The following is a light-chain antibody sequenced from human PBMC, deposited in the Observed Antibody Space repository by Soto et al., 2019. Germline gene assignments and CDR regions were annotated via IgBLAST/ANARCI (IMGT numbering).Light chain of an antibody. CDR3: QQYYSTPRT. CDR2: WAS. Sequence: DIVMTQSPDSLAVSLGERATINCKSSQSVLYSSNNKNYLTWSQQKPGQPPNLLIYWASTRESGVPDRFSGSGSGTDFTLTIRSLQAEDVSVYYCQQYYSTPRTFGQGTKVDIK. CDR1: QSVLYSSNNKNY. V-gene: IGKV4-1*01. J-gene: IGKJ1*01.